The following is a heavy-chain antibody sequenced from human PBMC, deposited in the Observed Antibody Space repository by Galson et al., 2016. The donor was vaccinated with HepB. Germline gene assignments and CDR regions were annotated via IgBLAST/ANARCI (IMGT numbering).Heavy chain of an antibody. CDR1: GFTFRSYG. Sequence: SLRLSCAASGFTFRSYGMHWVRQAPGKGLEWVSTISGSGGETHYADSVKGRFTFSRDNSKNTMNVQMTSLRAEDTAVYYCASGTTVTTSNSFWYFDLWGRGTLVTVSS. CDR3: ASGTTVTTSNSFWYFDL. V-gene: IGHV3-23*01. J-gene: IGHJ2*01. CDR2: ISGSGGET. D-gene: IGHD4-17*01.